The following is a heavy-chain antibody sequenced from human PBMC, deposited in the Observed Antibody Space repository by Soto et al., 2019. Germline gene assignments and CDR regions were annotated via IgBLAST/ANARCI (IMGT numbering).Heavy chain of an antibody. CDR1: GGSISSSSYY. CDR3: ARQPAVGQLAQYYYYGMDV. D-gene: IGHD6-6*01. CDR2: IYYSGST. V-gene: IGHV4-39*01. J-gene: IGHJ6*02. Sequence: PSETLSLTCTVSGGSISSSSYYWGWIRQPPGKGLEWIGSIYYSGSTYYNPSLKSRVTISVDTSKNQFSLKLSSVTAADTAVYYCARQPAVGQLAQYYYYGMDVWGQGTTVTVSS.